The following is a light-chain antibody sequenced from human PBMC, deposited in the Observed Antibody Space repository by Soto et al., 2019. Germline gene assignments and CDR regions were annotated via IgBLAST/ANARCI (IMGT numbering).Light chain of an antibody. CDR3: AAWDASLGGFDV. J-gene: IGLJ1*01. Sequence: QSVLTQPPSASGTPGQRVTISCSGSRSSIGSNTVNWYQHLPGTAPKLLIYSNNHRPLGVPDRFSASKAGASASLAISGLQSEDEGDYYCAAWDASLGGFDVFGSGTKLTVL. CDR1: RSSIGSNT. V-gene: IGLV1-44*01. CDR2: SNN.